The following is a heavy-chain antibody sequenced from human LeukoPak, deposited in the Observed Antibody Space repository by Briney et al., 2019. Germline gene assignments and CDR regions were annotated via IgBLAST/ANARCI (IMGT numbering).Heavy chain of an antibody. D-gene: IGHD1-1*01. CDR1: GYTFTNYG. J-gene: IGHJ4*02. CDR2: SGPYNGNT. V-gene: IGHV1-18*01. CDR3: ARRAPGKLAADY. Sequence: ASVKVSCKASGYTFTNYGISWVRQAPGQGLEWMGWSGPYNGNTNYAQKLQDRITMTIDTSTSTAYIELRSLRSDDTAMYYCARRAPGKLAADYWGQGILVTVSS.